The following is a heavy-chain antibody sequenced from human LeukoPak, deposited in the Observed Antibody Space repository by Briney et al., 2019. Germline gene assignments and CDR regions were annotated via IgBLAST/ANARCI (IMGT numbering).Heavy chain of an antibody. V-gene: IGHV3-23*01. CDR3: AMRDRGYGLDI. CDR2: INGGGDIM. Sequence: GGSLRLSCAASGFSLRAYDLIWVRQAPGKGLDWVSIINGGGDIMMYEDSVKGRFTIPRDNSKNTFYLQMNSLRVEDTAVYYCAMRDRGYGLDIWGQGTMVTVSS. CDR1: GFSLRAYD. D-gene: IGHD3-10*01. J-gene: IGHJ3*02.